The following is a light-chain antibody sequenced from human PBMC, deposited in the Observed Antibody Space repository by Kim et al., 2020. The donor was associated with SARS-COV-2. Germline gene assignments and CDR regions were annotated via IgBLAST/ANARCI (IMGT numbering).Light chain of an antibody. Sequence: AAVGDSVSITSRASQSISTYLNWYQQQPGKAPNLLIDLASSLRSGIPSRFRGSGSGTHFTLTITSLQPEDFATYYCQQTYGTPPTFGLGTKVDIK. CDR3: QQTYGTPPT. V-gene: IGKV1-39*01. CDR2: LAS. J-gene: IGKJ1*01. CDR1: QSISTY.